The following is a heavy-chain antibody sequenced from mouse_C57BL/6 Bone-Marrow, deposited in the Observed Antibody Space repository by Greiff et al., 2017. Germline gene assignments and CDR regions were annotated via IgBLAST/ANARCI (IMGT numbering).Heavy chain of an antibody. V-gene: IGHV1-55*01. CDR1: GYTFTSYW. J-gene: IGHJ4*01. CDR3: ARLGGTTRGYYAMDY. Sequence: QVQLKQPGAELVKPGASVKMSCKASGYTFTSYWITWVKQRPGQGLEWIGDIYPGSGSTNYNEKFQSKAKLTVDTSSSTAYMQLSSRTSEDSAVYYCARLGGTTRGYYAMDYWGQGTSVTVSS. D-gene: IGHD2-14*01. CDR2: IYPGSGST.